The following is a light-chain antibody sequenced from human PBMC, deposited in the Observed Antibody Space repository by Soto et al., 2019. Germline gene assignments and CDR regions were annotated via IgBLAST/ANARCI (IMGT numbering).Light chain of an antibody. V-gene: IGKV3-20*01. J-gene: IGKJ1*01. CDR1: QSLSNTY. CDR3: QQYYSYPPWT. CDR2: GAS. Sequence: EIVLTQFPGTLSLSPGERATLSCRASQSLSNTYLAWYQQKPGQPPRLLIYGASSRATGIPDRFSGSGSGTDFTLTISCLQSEDFATYYCQQYYSYPPWTFGQGTKVEIK.